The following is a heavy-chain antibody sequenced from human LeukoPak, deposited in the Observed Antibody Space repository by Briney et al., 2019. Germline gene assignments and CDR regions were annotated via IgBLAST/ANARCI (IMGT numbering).Heavy chain of an antibody. J-gene: IGHJ3*02. Sequence: ASVKVSCKASGYTFTGYYMHWVRQAPGQGLEWMGWINPDSGDTKYAQKFQGRVTMTRDTSISTAYMELTSLRSDDTAVYYCASHLLSLQQLVLGDASDIWGPGTMVTVTS. V-gene: IGHV1-2*02. CDR3: ASHLLSLQQLVLGDASDI. CDR2: INPDSGDT. CDR1: GYTFTGYY. D-gene: IGHD1-1*01.